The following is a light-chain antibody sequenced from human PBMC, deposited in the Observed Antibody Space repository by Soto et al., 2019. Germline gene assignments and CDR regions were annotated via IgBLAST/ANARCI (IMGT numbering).Light chain of an antibody. CDR3: QQYNNWPLFT. J-gene: IGKJ3*01. Sequence: EIVMTQSPATLSVSPGERATLSCRASQSVGSNLAWYQQKPDQAPRLLIYGASTRATDIPARFSGSGSGTEFTLTISSLQSEDFAVYCCQQYNNWPLFTFGPGTKVDIK. CDR2: GAS. V-gene: IGKV3-15*01. CDR1: QSVGSN.